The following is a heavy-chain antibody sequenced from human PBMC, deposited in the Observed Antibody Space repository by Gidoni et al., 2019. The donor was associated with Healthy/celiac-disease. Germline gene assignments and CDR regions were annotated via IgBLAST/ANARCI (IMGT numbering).Heavy chain of an antibody. V-gene: IGHV1-69*01. CDR3: ARSNYYGSSGYLDC. CDR1: GGTFSSYA. Sequence: QQQLVQSGAEVKKPGSSVKVSCKASGGTFSSYAISWVRQAPGQGLAWMGGIIPIFGTANYAQKFQGRVTITADEATSTAYMELSSLRSEDTAVYYCARSNYYGSSGYLDCWGQGTLVTVSS. D-gene: IGHD3-22*01. J-gene: IGHJ4*02. CDR2: IIPIFGTA.